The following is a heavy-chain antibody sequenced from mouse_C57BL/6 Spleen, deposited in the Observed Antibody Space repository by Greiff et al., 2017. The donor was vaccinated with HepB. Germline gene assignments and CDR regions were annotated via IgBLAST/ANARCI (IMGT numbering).Heavy chain of an antibody. J-gene: IGHJ1*03. V-gene: IGHV1-55*01. CDR3: ARSGYGNYGYSDV. CDR2: IYPGSGNT. Sequence: QVQLQQPGAELVKPGASVKMSCKASGYTFTSYWITWAKQRPGQGLEWIGDIYPGSGNTNYNEKFKSKATLTVDTSSSTAYMQLSSLTSEDSAVYYCARSGYGNYGYSDVWGTGTTVTVSS. D-gene: IGHD2-10*02. CDR1: GYTFTSYW.